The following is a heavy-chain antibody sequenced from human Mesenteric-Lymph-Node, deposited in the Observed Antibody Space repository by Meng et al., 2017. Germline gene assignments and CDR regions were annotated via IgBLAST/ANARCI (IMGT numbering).Heavy chain of an antibody. Sequence: SETLSLTCTASGCPISSGSYYWSWIRQPAGKGLEWIGRIYTSGSTNYNPSLKSRVTISVDTSKNQFSLKLSSVTAADTAVYYCAREKRWFGDHAYYYYYGMDVWGQGTTVTVSS. CDR3: AREKRWFGDHAYYYYYGMDV. CDR1: GCPISSGSYY. J-gene: IGHJ6*02. CDR2: IYTSGST. V-gene: IGHV4-61*02. D-gene: IGHD3-10*01.